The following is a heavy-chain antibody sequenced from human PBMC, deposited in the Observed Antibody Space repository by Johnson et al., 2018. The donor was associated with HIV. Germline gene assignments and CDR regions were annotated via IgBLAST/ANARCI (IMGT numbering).Heavy chain of an antibody. CDR1: GFMFSSYA. V-gene: IGHV3-30-3*01. Sequence: QVQLVESGGGVVQPGRSLRLSCAASGFMFSSYAMHWVRQAPGKGLEWEAIISYDGRNKYYADSVKGRFTISRDNSKNTVYLQMNSLRTEDTAVFWCARETVGATMDAFDIWGQGTMVTVSS. CDR2: ISYDGRNK. CDR3: ARETVGATMDAFDI. D-gene: IGHD1-26*01. J-gene: IGHJ3*02.